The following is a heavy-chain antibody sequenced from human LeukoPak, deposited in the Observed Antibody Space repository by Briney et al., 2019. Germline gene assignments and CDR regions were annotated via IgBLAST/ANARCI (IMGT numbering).Heavy chain of an antibody. Sequence: GGSLRLSCAASGLTFSSYWMHWVRHAPGKGLVWVSRINRDGSITSYGDSVKGRFTISRDNAKNTLYLQMSSLRAEDTAVYYCAKENYYGMDAWGQGTTVTVSS. CDR2: INRDGSIT. CDR1: GLTFSSYW. CDR3: AKENYYGMDA. J-gene: IGHJ6*02. V-gene: IGHV3-74*01.